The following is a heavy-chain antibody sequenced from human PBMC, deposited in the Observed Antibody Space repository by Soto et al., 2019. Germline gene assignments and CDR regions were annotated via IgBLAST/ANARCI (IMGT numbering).Heavy chain of an antibody. CDR1: GAVASDNMAL. CDR2: KYNSSKWYS. V-gene: IGHV6-1*01. Sequence: QVQLQQSGQGLVGPSQTSSFPFATSGAVASDNMALWTWIRQPPSGALGWLGRKYNSSKWYSDYAVSLQSRISINSDPSRNQFSLQLHSVTPEDTAVYYCVRDGYSSSYDFDYWGQGTLVTVSS. J-gene: IGHJ4*02. CDR3: VRDGYSSSYDFDY. D-gene: IGHD6-6*01.